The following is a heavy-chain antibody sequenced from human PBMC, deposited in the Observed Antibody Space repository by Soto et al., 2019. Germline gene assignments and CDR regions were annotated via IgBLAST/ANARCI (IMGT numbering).Heavy chain of an antibody. J-gene: IGHJ6*02. D-gene: IGHD6-13*01. CDR2: IIPIFGTA. CDR1: GGTFSSYA. CDR3: ARDKYFGAAAGKDYYGMDV. Sequence: QVQLVQSGAEVKKPGSSVKVSCKASGGTFSSYAISWVRQAPGQGLEWMGGIIPIFGTANYAQKFQGRVTITADESTSTAYMERSSLRSEDTAVYYCARDKYFGAAAGKDYYGMDVWGQGTTVTVSS. V-gene: IGHV1-69*12.